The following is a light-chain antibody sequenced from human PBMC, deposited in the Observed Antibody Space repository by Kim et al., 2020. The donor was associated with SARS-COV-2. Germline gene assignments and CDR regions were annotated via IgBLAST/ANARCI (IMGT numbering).Light chain of an antibody. CDR3: QVWDSSTEV. V-gene: IGLV3-9*01. CDR1: NIGSKN. CDR2: RDS. J-gene: IGLJ2*01. Sequence: SYELTQPLSVSVALGQTARITCGGNNIGSKNVHWYQQKPGQAPVLVIYRDSNRPSGIPERFSGSNSGNTATLTISRAQAGDEADYYCQVWDSSTEVFGG.